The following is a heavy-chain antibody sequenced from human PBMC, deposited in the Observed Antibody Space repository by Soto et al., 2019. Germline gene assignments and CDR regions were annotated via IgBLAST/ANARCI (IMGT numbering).Heavy chain of an antibody. J-gene: IGHJ6*02. CDR1: GGSFSNAA. V-gene: IGHV1-69*12. Sequence: QVQLEQSGAEVKKPGSSVKVSCKASGGSFSNAAISWVRQAPGQGLEWMGGIMPIFRTPDYAQKFQDRVTITADESTSTAYMELSGLRSDDTAIYYCARDKDRLQLGGNYYSILDVWGQGTTVTVSS. CDR3: ARDKDRLQLGGNYYSILDV. CDR2: IMPIFRTP. D-gene: IGHD5-12*01.